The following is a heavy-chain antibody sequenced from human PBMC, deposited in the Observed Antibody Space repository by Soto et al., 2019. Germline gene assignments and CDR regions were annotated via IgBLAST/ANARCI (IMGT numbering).Heavy chain of an antibody. CDR2: IYYSGST. CDR1: GGSISSGDYY. D-gene: IGHD1-26*01. Sequence: PWETLSLTCTVSGGSISSGDYYWSWIRQPPGKGLEWIGYIYYSGSTYYNPSLKSRVTISVDTSKNQFSLKVSSVTAADTAVYYCARDRGGRSYGFRTYYFDHWGQGTLVTVSS. CDR3: ARDRGGRSYGFRTYYFDH. V-gene: IGHV4-30-4*01. J-gene: IGHJ4*02.